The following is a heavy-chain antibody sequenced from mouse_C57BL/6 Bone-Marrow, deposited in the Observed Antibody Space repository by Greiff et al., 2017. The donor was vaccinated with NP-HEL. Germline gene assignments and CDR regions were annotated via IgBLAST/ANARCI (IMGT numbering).Heavy chain of an antibody. V-gene: IGHV1-52*01. Sequence: QVHVKQSGAELVRPGSSVKLSCKASGYTFTSYWMHWVKQRPIQGLEWIGNIDPSDSETHYNQKFKDKATLTVDKSSSTAYMQLSSLTSEDSAVYYCARYATTARGFAYWGQGTLVTVSA. CDR3: ARYATTARGFAY. J-gene: IGHJ3*01. CDR1: GYTFTSYW. D-gene: IGHD1-2*01. CDR2: IDPSDSET.